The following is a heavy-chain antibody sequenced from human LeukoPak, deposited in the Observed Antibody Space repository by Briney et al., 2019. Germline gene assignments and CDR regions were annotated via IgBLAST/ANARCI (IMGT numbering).Heavy chain of an antibody. CDR2: MNPNSGNT. D-gene: IGHD3-22*01. CDR3: ARMYYYDSSGYYDGGVWFDP. CDR1: GYTFTSYG. Sequence: ASVKVSCKASGYTFTSYGINWVRQATGQGLEWMGWMNPNSGNTGYAQKFQGRVTMTRNTSISTAYMELSSLRSEDTAVYYCARMYYYDSSGYYDGGVWFDPWGQGTLVTVSS. J-gene: IGHJ5*02. V-gene: IGHV1-8*01.